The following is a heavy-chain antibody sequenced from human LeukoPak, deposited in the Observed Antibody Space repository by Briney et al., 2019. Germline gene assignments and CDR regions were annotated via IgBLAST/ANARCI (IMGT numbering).Heavy chain of an antibody. J-gene: IGHJ6*02. CDR1: GYTFTGYY. CDR3: AREGIAVAGTYYYGMDV. Sequence: ASVKVSCKASGYTFTGYYMHWVRQAPGQGLEWMGWINPNSGGTNYAQKFQGRVTMTRDTSISTAYMELSRLRSDDTAVYYCAREGIAVAGTYYYGMDVWGQGTTVTVSS. D-gene: IGHD6-19*01. V-gene: IGHV1-2*02. CDR2: INPNSGGT.